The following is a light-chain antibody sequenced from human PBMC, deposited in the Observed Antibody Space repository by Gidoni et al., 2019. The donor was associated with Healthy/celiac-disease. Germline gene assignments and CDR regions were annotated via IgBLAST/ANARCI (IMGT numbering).Light chain of an antibody. J-gene: IGKJ4*01. CDR3: QQSYSTPPLT. CDR2: DSS. CDR1: QSISIY. Sequence: DIQMTQSPSSLSASVGDRVTITCRAGQSISIYLNWYQQKPGKAQKLLIYDSSSLQSWVTSRFSGSGAGTDFSITIISMQPEDFATYYCQQSYSTPPLTFGGXTKVEIK. V-gene: IGKV1-39*01.